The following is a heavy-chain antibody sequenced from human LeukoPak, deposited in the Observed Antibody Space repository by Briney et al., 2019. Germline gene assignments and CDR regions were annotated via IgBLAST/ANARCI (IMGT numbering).Heavy chain of an antibody. D-gene: IGHD5-12*01. J-gene: IGHJ3*02. CDR2: IIPIFGTA. Sequence: SVKVSCKPSRGTFSSYAISWLRQAPGQGLEWMGGIIPIFGTANYAQKFQGRVTITTDESTSTAYMELSSLRSEDTAVYYCARPVGYSGPDAFDIWGQGTRVTVSS. CDR3: ARPVGYSGPDAFDI. V-gene: IGHV1-69*05. CDR1: RGTFSSYA.